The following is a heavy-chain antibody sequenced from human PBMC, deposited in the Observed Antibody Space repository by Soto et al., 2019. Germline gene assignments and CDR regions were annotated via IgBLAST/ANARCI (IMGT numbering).Heavy chain of an antibody. Sequence: QVQLQESGPGLVKPSQTLSLICTVSGDSIRNGFYYWSWIRQHPGKGLEWIGNIYYVGSTSYNPSLKSRVTISIDRSKNQFSLTLNSVTAADTAVYYCAKNETTRPWFNPWGQGTQVIVSS. D-gene: IGHD1-1*01. CDR2: IYYVGST. CDR1: GDSIRNGFYY. J-gene: IGHJ5*02. V-gene: IGHV4-31*03. CDR3: AKNETTRPWFNP.